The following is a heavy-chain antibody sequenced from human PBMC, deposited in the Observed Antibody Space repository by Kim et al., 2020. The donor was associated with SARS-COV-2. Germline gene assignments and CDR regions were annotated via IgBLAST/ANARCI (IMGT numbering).Heavy chain of an antibody. V-gene: IGHV3-48*03. D-gene: IGHD2-15*01. Sequence: YVDSVKGRCNMSRDNANNSLYLQMNSLRSEDTAIYYCAALDSVQVPGGIWGQGALVTVSS. CDR3: AALDSVQVPGGI. J-gene: IGHJ4*02.